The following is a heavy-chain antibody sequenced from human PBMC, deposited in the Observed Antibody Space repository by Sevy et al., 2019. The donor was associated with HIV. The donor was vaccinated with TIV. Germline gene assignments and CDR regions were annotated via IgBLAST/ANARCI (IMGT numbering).Heavy chain of an antibody. CDR3: ARGIASAVLDY. D-gene: IGHD6-13*01. V-gene: IGHV3-48*02. CDR2: ITSSRTTI. J-gene: IGHJ4*02. CDR1: GFTFSSYA. Sequence: GGSLRLSCAASGFTFSSYAMNWVRQAPGKGLEWVSSITSSRTTIYYADSVKGRFTISRDKAKASVYLQMNGLRDEDTAVYYCARGIASAVLDYWGQGTLVTVSS.